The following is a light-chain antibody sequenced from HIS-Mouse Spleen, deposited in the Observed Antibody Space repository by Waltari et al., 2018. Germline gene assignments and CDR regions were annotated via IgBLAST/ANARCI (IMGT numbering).Light chain of an antibody. CDR2: EES. V-gene: IGLV3-10*01. CDR3: YSTDSSGNHRV. J-gene: IGLJ2*01. Sequence: SYELTQPPSVSVSPGQTARLTCSGDALPKKYAYWYQQKSGQAPVLVIYEESKRPSGIPERFSGSSSGTMANLTISGSQVEDEADYYCYSTDSSGNHRVFGGGTKLTVL. CDR1: ALPKKY.